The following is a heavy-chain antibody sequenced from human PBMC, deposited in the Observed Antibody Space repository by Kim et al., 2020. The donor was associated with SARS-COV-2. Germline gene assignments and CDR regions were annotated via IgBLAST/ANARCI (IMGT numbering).Heavy chain of an antibody. CDR1: GGTFSSYA. V-gene: IGHV1-69*13. Sequence: SVKVSCKASGGTFSSYAISWVRQAPGQGLEWMGGIIPIFGTANYAQKFQGRVTITADESTSTAYMELSSLRSEDTAVYYCARDRGYYGSGSGAKRFDPWGQGTLVTVSS. D-gene: IGHD3-10*01. CDR2: IIPIFGTA. CDR3: ARDRGYYGSGSGAKRFDP. J-gene: IGHJ5*02.